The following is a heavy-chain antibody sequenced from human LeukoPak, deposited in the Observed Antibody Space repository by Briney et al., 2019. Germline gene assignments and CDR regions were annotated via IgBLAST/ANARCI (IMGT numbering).Heavy chain of an antibody. CDR2: IYYSGST. D-gene: IGHD1-1*01. J-gene: IGHJ4*02. Sequence: KPSETLSLTCTVSGGSISSYYWSWIRQPPGKGLEWIGYIYYSGSTNYNPSLKSRVTISVDTSKNQFSLKLSSVTAADTAVYYCARGGGNWNDVPSFDYWGQGTLVTVSS. CDR1: GGSISSYY. V-gene: IGHV4-59*12. CDR3: ARGGGNWNDVPSFDY.